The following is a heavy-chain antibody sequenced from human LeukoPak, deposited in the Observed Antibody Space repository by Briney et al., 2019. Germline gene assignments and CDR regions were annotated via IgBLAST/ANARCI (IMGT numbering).Heavy chain of an antibody. CDR2: IRSSGSTI. D-gene: IGHD2-2*01. CDR3: ARDPNIVVLPAAVEEDY. Sequence: PGGSLSLSCAAYGFTFSSYEMNWVRQAPGKWLEWDSYIRSSGSTIYYEDSVTGRFTNSRDNAKNSLYLQMNSLRADDTCGYYCARDPNIVVLPAAVEEDYWGQGTLVTVSS. J-gene: IGHJ4*02. V-gene: IGHV3-48*03. CDR1: GFTFSSYE.